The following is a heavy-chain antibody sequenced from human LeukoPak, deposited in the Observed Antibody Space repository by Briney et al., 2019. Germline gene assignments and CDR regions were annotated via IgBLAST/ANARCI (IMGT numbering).Heavy chain of an antibody. J-gene: IGHJ4*01. CDR3: STDPRLLIY. D-gene: IGHD2-8*01. CDR2: IHYDGTNK. CDR1: GFTFSTYG. V-gene: IGHV3-30*02. Sequence: GGSLRLSCAASGFTFSTYGMHWVRQAPGKGLEWVTSIHYDGTNKYYAEAVKGRFTISRDNSKNTLYLQMNSLRAEDTALYYCSTDPRLLIYWGHGTLVTVSS.